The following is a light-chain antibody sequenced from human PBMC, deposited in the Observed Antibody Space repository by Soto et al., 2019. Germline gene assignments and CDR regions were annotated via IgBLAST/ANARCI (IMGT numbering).Light chain of an antibody. CDR2: AAS. CDR1: QGIRNY. V-gene: IGKV1-9*01. Sequence: DIQLTQSPSFVSASVGDRVTIGCRASQGIRNYLVWYQQKSGKAPKVLIYAASTLHSGVPSRFSGSGSGTEFTLTISSLQPEDFATYYCQQLNTYPPWTFGQGTKVEIK. J-gene: IGKJ1*01. CDR3: QQLNTYPPWT.